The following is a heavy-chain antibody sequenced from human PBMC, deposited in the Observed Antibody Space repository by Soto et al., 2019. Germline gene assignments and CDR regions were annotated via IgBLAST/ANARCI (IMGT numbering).Heavy chain of an antibody. CDR1: GGSFTSNNW. Sequence: PAETLSLTCAVSGGSFTSNNWWRRGRQPPGQGQEGTGESNRSGSTNYNPSLKCRVTISLDKSQNLFSLKATSLTAADSAVYYCASPDPGTCVDYWGQGTLVTVSS. D-gene: IGHD2-21*01. J-gene: IGHJ4*02. CDR2: SNRSGST. CDR3: ASPDPGTCVDY. V-gene: IGHV4-4*02.